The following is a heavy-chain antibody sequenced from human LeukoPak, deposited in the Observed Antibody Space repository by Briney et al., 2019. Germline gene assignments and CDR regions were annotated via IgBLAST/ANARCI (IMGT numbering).Heavy chain of an antibody. CDR1: GGSISSYY. CDR3: ASQVTYYYGSGSYDYFDY. CDR2: IYYSGST. V-gene: IGHV4-59*01. J-gene: IGHJ4*02. D-gene: IGHD3-10*01. Sequence: SETLSLTCTVSGGSISSYYWSWIRQPPGKGLEWIGYIYYSGSTNYNPSLKSRVTISVDTSKNQFSLKLSSVTAADTAVYYCASQVTYYYGSGSYDYFDYWGQGTLVTVSS.